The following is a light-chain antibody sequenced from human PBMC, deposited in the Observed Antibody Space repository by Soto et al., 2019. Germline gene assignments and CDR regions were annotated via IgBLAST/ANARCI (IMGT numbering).Light chain of an antibody. CDR1: QDISNY. CDR3: QQYDNLTYT. V-gene: IGKV1-33*01. CDR2: DAS. Sequence: DIQMTQSRASLSASVGDRVTITCQASQDISNYLNWYQQKPGKAPKLLIYDASNLETGVPSRFSGSGSGTDFTFTISSLQPEDIATYYCQQYDNLTYTFGQGTKLEIK. J-gene: IGKJ2*01.